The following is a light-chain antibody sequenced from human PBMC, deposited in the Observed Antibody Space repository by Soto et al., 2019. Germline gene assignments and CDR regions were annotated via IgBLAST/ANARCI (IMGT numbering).Light chain of an antibody. Sequence: QSALTQPASVSGSPGQSITISCTGTSSDIGGYHYVSWYQQHPGKAPKLIIYDVTYRPSGVSNRFSGSKSGNTASLTISGLQPEDEANYYCKSYTSSSTLVFGGGTKVTVL. CDR1: SSDIGGYHY. CDR3: KSYTSSSTLV. J-gene: IGLJ2*01. CDR2: DVT. V-gene: IGLV2-14*01.